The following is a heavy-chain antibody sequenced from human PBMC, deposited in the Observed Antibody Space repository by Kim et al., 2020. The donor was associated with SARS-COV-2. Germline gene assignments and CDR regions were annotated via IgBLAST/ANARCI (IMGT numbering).Heavy chain of an antibody. J-gene: IGHJ5*02. CDR2: IGTAGDT. CDR1: GFTFSSYD. V-gene: IGHV3-13*01. D-gene: IGHD6-6*01. Sequence: GGSLRLSCAASGFTFSSYDMHWVRQATGKGLEWVSAIGTAGDTYYPGSVKGRFTISRENAKNSLYLQMNSLRAGDTAVYYCARAEYSSSSDPNWFDPWGQGTLVTVSS. CDR3: ARAEYSSSSDPNWFDP.